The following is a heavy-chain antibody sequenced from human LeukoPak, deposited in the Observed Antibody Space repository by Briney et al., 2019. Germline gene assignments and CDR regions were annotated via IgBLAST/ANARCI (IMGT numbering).Heavy chain of an antibody. Sequence: GGSLRLSCAASGFTFDDFAMHWVRQAPGKGLEWVSLISWDGGSTYYADSVKGLFTISRDNSKNSLYLQMNSLRAEDTALYYCAKDQFFGELSFPDYWGQGTLVTVSS. CDR3: AKDQFFGELSFPDY. CDR1: GFTFDDFA. D-gene: IGHD3-10*01. CDR2: ISWDGGST. J-gene: IGHJ4*02. V-gene: IGHV3-43D*03.